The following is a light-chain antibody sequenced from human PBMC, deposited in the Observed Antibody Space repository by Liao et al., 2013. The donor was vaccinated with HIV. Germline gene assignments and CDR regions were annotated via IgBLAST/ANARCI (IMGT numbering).Light chain of an antibody. CDR1: KLGDKY. Sequence: SYELTQPPSVSVSPGQTASITCSGDKLGDKYACWYQQKPGQSPVVVIYQDRKRPSGIPERFSGSSSGTTVTLTISGVQAEDEADYYCQSVDSAGTYYWVFGGGTKLTVL. J-gene: IGLJ3*02. CDR2: QDR. V-gene: IGLV3-25*03. CDR3: QSVDSAGTYYWV.